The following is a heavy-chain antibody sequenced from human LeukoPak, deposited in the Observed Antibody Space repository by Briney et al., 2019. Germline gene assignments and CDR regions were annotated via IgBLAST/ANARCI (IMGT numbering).Heavy chain of an antibody. D-gene: IGHD3-10*01. CDR3: ARTYYYGSGSYSDPHYYYYYMDV. CDR2: INTNTGNP. CDR1: GYTFTSYA. V-gene: IGHV7-4-1*02. J-gene: IGHJ6*03. Sequence: ASVKVSCKASGYTFTSYAMNWVRQAPGQGLEWMGWINTNTGNPTYAQGFTGRFVFSLDTSVSTAYLQISSLKAEDTAVYYCARTYYYGSGSYSDPHYYYYYMDVWGKGTTVTVSS.